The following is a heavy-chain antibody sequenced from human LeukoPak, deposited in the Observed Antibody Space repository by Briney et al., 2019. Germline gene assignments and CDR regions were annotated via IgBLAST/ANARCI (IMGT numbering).Heavy chain of an antibody. CDR3: AREIYCSSTSCYSENWFDP. CDR1: GGSFSGYY. Sequence: SETLSLTCALYGGSFSGYYWSWIRQPPGKGLEWIGEINHSGSTNYNTSLKSRVTISVDTSKNQFSLKLSSVTAADTAVYYCAREIYCSSTSCYSENWFDPWGQGTLVTVSS. D-gene: IGHD2-2*02. V-gene: IGHV4-34*01. J-gene: IGHJ5*02. CDR2: INHSGST.